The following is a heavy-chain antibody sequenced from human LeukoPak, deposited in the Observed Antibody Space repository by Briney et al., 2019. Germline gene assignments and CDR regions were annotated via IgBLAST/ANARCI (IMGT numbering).Heavy chain of an antibody. Sequence: GASVKVSCKASGYTFTSYGISWVRQAPGQGLEWMGWISAYDGNTSYAQKLQGRATMTTDTSTSTAYMELRSLRSDDTAVYYCARVGAYCSGGSCYSDFWFDYWGQGTLVTVSS. CDR2: ISAYDGNT. J-gene: IGHJ4*02. CDR3: ARVGAYCSGGSCYSDFWFDY. CDR1: GYTFTSYG. D-gene: IGHD2-15*01. V-gene: IGHV1-18*01.